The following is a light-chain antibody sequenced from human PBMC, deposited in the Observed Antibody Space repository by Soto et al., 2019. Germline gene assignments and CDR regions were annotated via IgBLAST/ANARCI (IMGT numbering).Light chain of an antibody. CDR3: QQYDTSPPCT. CDR1: QSVSSSY. CDR2: GAS. J-gene: IGKJ5*01. Sequence: EIVLTQSPDTLSLSPGERATLSCRASQSVSSSYLAWYQQKPGQAPRLLIYGASSRATGIPDRFSGSGSGTSFTLTISRLETEDLAVYFCQQYDTSPPCTFGQGTRLEIK. V-gene: IGKV3-20*01.